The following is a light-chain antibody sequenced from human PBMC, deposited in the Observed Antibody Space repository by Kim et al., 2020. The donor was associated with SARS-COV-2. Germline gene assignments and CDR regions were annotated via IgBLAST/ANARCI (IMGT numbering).Light chain of an antibody. CDR1: NIRSKE. Sequence: SYELTQPPSVSVAPGKTARINCGGSNIRSKEVHWYQQKPGQAPVLVIYSDNDRPSGIPERFSGSNSGNTATLTISRVEAGDEADYYCQVWDSSSDYKGVFGGGTQLTVL. V-gene: IGLV3-21*04. J-gene: IGLJ3*02. CDR2: SDN. CDR3: QVWDSSSDYKGV.